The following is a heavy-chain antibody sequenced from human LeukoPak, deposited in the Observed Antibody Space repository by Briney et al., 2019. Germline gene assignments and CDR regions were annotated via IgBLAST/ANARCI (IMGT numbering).Heavy chain of an antibody. CDR3: AKGKSPLRLRITIFGVAINHLDY. J-gene: IGHJ4*02. CDR1: GFTFSSYW. Sequence: PGGSLRLSCAASGFTFSSYWMHWVRQAPGKGLVWVSRINSDGSSTSYADSVKGRFTISRDNSKNTLYLQMNSLRAEDTAVYYCAKGKSPLRLRITIFGVAINHLDYRGQGTLVTVSS. CDR2: INSDGSST. V-gene: IGHV3-74*01. D-gene: IGHD3-3*01.